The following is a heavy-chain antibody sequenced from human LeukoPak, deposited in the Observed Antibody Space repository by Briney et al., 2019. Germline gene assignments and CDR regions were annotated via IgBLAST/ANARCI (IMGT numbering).Heavy chain of an antibody. CDR1: GGSISSGDYY. D-gene: IGHD3-10*01. V-gene: IGHV4-30-4*08. Sequence: SETLSLTCTVSGGSISSGDYYWRWIRQPPGKGLEWIGYIYYSGSTYYNPSLKSRVTISVDTSKNQFSLKLSSVTAADTAVYYCARDDGSSDAFDIWGQGTMVTVSS. CDR2: IYYSGST. CDR3: ARDDGSSDAFDI. J-gene: IGHJ3*02.